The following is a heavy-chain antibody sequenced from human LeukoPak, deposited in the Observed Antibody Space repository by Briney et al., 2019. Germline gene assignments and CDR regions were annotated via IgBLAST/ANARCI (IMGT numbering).Heavy chain of an antibody. Sequence: GSSVKVSFKASGGTFSSYAISWVRQAPGQGLEWMGRIIPIFGIANYAQKFQGRVTITADKSTSTAYMELSSLRSEDTAVYYCARSGDSSGYYPRDYWGQGTLVTVSS. V-gene: IGHV1-69*04. CDR2: IIPIFGIA. J-gene: IGHJ4*02. D-gene: IGHD3-22*01. CDR3: ARSGDSSGYYPRDY. CDR1: GGTFSSYA.